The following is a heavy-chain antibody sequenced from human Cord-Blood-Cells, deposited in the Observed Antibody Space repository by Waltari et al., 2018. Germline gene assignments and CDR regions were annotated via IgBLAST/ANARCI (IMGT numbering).Heavy chain of an antibody. D-gene: IGHD6-13*01. Sequence: EVQLLESGGGLVQPGGSLRLSCAASGFTFSSYAMSWVRQAPGKGLGWVSAIRGSGGSTYYADSVKGRFTISRDNSKNTLYLQMNSLRAEDTAVYYCAKGRIAAAGFDYWGQGTLVTVSS. J-gene: IGHJ4*02. CDR1: GFTFSSYA. CDR3: AKGRIAAAGFDY. V-gene: IGHV3-23*01. CDR2: IRGSGGST.